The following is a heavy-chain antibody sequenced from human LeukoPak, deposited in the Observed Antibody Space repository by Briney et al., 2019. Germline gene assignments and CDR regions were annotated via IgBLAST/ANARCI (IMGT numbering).Heavy chain of an antibody. CDR3: ARGGEDIVVVPAAPFDI. D-gene: IGHD2-2*01. J-gene: IGHJ3*02. CDR1: GGSVSSGSYY. CDR2: IYYSGST. Sequence: SETLSLTCTVSGGSVSSGSYYWSWIRQPPGKGLEWLGYIYYSGSTNYNTSLKSRVTISVDTSKNQFSLELSSVTAADTAVYYCARGGEDIVVVPAAPFDIWGQGTMVTVSS. V-gene: IGHV4-61*01.